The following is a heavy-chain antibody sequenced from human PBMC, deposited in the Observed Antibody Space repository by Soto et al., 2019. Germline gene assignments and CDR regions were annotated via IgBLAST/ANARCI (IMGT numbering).Heavy chain of an antibody. V-gene: IGHV4-39*01. J-gene: IGHJ4*02. D-gene: IGHD6-13*01. Sequence: PSETLSLTCTVSGGSISSSSYYWGWIRQPPGKGLEWIASIYYSGTTYYNPSLKSRLTISIDTSKNQFSLKLSSVTAADTAVYYCASLGRIAEPGLDYWGQGTLVTVSS. CDR2: IYYSGTT. CDR3: ASLGRIAEPGLDY. CDR1: GGSISSSSYY.